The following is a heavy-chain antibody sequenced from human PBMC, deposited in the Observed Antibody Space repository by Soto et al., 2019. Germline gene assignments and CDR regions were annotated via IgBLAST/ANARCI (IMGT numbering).Heavy chain of an antibody. Sequence: SETLSLTCTVSGGSINSYYWSWIRQPPGKGLEWIGYVSYIGSTNYNPSLKSRVTISVDTSKNLFSLKLSSVTAADTAVYYCARQPRYYYMDVWGKGTTVTVSS. J-gene: IGHJ6*03. V-gene: IGHV4-59*08. CDR1: GGSINSYY. CDR3: ARQPRYYYMDV. CDR2: VSYIGST.